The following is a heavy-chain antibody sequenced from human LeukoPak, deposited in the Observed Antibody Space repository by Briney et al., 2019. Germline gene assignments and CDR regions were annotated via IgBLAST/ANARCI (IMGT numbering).Heavy chain of an antibody. CDR1: GGSISSYY. J-gene: IGHJ3*02. CDR3: ARDGRFLEWLTDAFDI. D-gene: IGHD3-3*01. Sequence: SETLSLTCTVSGGSISSYYWSRIRQPAGKGLEWIGRIYTSGSTNYNPSLKSRVTMSVDTSKNQFSLKLSSVTAADTAVYYCARDGRFLEWLTDAFDIWGQGTMVTVSS. CDR2: IYTSGST. V-gene: IGHV4-4*07.